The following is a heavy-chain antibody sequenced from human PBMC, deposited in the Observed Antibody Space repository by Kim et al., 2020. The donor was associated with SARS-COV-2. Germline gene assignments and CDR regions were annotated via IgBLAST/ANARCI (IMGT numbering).Heavy chain of an antibody. CDR2: ISSDGSTT. Sequence: GGSLRLSCAASGFTFSHYWINWVRHAPGKGLVWVSRISSDGSTTHYADSVKGRFTLSRDNAENTLFLQMNSLRVEDTAVYFCARGIFRDGFDVWGQGTPVTVSS. D-gene: IGHD2-15*01. J-gene: IGHJ6*02. CDR1: GFTFSHYW. CDR3: ARGIFRDGFDV. V-gene: IGHV3-74*01.